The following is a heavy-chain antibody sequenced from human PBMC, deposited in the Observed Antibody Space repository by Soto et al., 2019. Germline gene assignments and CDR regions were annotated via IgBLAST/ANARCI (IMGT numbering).Heavy chain of an antibody. Sequence: GGSLRVSCAASGFTVSSNYMSWVRQAPGKGLEWVSVIYSGGSTYYADSVKGRFTISRHNSKNTLYLQMNSLRAEDTAVYYFARIVASLHFYYWCQGTLLPISS. CDR3: ARIVASLHFYY. CDR2: IYSGGST. V-gene: IGHV3-53*04. CDR1: GFTVSSNY. J-gene: IGHJ4*02. D-gene: IGHD5-12*01.